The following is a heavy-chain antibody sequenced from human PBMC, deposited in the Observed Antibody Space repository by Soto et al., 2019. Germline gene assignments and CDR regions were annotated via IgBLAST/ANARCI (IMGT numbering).Heavy chain of an antibody. Sequence: ASVKVSCKASGYTFNSYGISWVRQAPGQGLEWMGWISAYNGNTNYAQKLQGRVTMTTDTSTSTAYMELRSLRSDDTAVYYCTRDPVGGNWFDPWGQGTLVTVSS. CDR3: TRDPVGGNWFDP. V-gene: IGHV1-18*01. CDR2: ISAYNGNT. J-gene: IGHJ5*02. D-gene: IGHD1-26*01. CDR1: GYTFNSYG.